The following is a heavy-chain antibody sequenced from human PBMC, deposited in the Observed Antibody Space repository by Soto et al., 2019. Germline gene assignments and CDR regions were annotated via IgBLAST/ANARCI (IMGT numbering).Heavy chain of an antibody. CDR1: GFTLDDYA. Sequence: GGSLRLSCAASGFTLDDYAMHWVRQAPGKGLEWVSGISWNSRSIGYADSVKGRFTISRDNAKNSLYLQMNSLRAEDTALYHCAKHSSGWYGAFDIWGQGTMVTVSS. V-gene: IGHV3-9*01. CDR2: ISWNSRSI. CDR3: AKHSSGWYGAFDI. D-gene: IGHD6-19*01. J-gene: IGHJ3*02.